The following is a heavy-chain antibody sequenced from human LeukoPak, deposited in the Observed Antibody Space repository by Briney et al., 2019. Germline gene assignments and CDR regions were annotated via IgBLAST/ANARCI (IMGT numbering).Heavy chain of an antibody. D-gene: IGHD3-10*01. CDR1: GYTFTSYD. Sequence: GASVKVSCKASGYTFTSYDINWVRQATGQGLEWMGWMNPNSGNTGYAQKFQGRVTTTRNTSISTAYMELSSLRSEDTAVYYCATDLTMVRGVIAYWGQGTLVTVSS. V-gene: IGHV1-8*03. CDR3: ATDLTMVRGVIAY. J-gene: IGHJ4*02. CDR2: MNPNSGNT.